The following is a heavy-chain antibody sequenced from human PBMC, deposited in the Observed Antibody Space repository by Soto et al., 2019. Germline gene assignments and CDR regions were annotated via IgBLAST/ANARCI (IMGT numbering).Heavy chain of an antibody. D-gene: IGHD3-9*01. J-gene: IGHJ4*02. CDR3: ARGHDILTGYYNRPFDY. V-gene: IGHV3-33*01. Sequence: PGGSLRLSCAASGFTFSSYGMHWVRQAPGKGLEWVAVIWYDGSNKYYADSVKGRFTISRDNSKNTLYLQMNSLRAEDTAVYYCARGHDILTGYYNRPFDYWGQGTLVTVSS. CDR2: IWYDGSNK. CDR1: GFTFSSYG.